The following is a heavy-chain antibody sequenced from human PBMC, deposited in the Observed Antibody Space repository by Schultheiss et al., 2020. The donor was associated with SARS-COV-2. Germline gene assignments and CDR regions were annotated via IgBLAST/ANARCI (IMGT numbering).Heavy chain of an antibody. Sequence: GGSLRLSCAASGFTFNYYVINWVRQAPGKGLEWVSSISSSSSYIYYADSVKGRFTISRDNAKNTLYLQMNSLRAEDTAVYYCARGSNGAFDIWGQGTRVTVSS. CDR1: GFTFNYYV. J-gene: IGHJ3*02. CDR2: ISSSSSYI. D-gene: IGHD6-13*01. V-gene: IGHV3-21*04. CDR3: ARGSNGAFDI.